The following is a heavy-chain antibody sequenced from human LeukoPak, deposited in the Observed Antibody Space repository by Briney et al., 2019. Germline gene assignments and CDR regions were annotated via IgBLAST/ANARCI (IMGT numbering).Heavy chain of an antibody. D-gene: IGHD3-16*01. CDR1: GLTVSINY. CDR3: ARGGGGMNTVLYVDY. J-gene: IGHJ4*02. V-gene: IGHV3-66*01. Sequence: GSLRLSCAASGLTVSINYMSWVRQAPGKGLEWVSVIYSGGNTYYADSVKGRFTISRDNSKNTLYLQMNSLRAEDTALYYCARGGGGMNTVLYVDYWGQGTLVTVSS. CDR2: IYSGGNT.